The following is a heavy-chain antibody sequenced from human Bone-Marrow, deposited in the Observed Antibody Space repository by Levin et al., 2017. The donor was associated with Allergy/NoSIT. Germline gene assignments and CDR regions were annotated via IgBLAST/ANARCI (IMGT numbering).Heavy chain of an antibody. CDR3: AAGEMYGGSSKTRFDY. V-gene: IGHV1-8*01. Sequence: ASVKVSCKASGYTFTSFDINWVRQATGQGLEWMGWMSPNSGNTGYAQNFQGRVTMTSDTSISTVYMELSNLKSEDTAMYYCAAGEMYGGSSKTRFDYWGQGTLVTVSS. CDR2: MSPNSGNT. D-gene: IGHD6-6*01. CDR1: GYTFTSFD. J-gene: IGHJ4*02.